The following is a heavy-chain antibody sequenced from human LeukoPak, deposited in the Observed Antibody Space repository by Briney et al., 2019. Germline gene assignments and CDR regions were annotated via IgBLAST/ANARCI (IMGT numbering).Heavy chain of an antibody. CDR2: IIPIFGTA. Sequence: GSSVKVSCKASGGTFISYAISWVRQAPGQGREWMGRIIPIFGTANYAQKFQGRVTITTDESTSTAYMEMSSLRSEDTAVYYCARDLGEWPNFPFQHWGQGTLVTVSS. D-gene: IGHD3-10*01. CDR3: ARDLGEWPNFPFQH. CDR1: GGTFISYA. V-gene: IGHV1-69*05. J-gene: IGHJ1*01.